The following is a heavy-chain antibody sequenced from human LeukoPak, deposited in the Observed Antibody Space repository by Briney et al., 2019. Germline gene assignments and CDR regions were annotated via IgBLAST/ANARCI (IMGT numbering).Heavy chain of an antibody. CDR3: ARGAVGASEYFDY. D-gene: IGHD1-26*01. J-gene: IGHJ4*02. CDR2: IKQDGSEK. CDR1: AFTFTSYW. Sequence: GGSMRPAWAAAAFTFTSYWMSWDRHVPGKGLEWVANIKQDGSEKYYVDSVKGRFTISRDNAKNSLYLKMNSLRAEGTAVYYCARGAVGASEYFDYWGQGTLVTVSS. V-gene: IGHV3-7*01.